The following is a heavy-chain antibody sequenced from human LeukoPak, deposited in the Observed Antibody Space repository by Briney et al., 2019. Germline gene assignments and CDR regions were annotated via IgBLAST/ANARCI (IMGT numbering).Heavy chain of an antibody. D-gene: IGHD2-2*01. V-gene: IGHV4-59*01. CDR2: IYYSGST. CDR1: GGSISSYY. Sequence: SETLSLTCTVSGGSISSYYWSWIRQPPGKGLEWIGYIYYSGSTNYNPSLKSRVTISVDTSKNQFSLKLRSVTAADTAVYYCTRGSRPDIVVVPAAIGFDYWGQGTLVTVSS. CDR3: TRGSRPDIVVVPAAIGFDY. J-gene: IGHJ4*02.